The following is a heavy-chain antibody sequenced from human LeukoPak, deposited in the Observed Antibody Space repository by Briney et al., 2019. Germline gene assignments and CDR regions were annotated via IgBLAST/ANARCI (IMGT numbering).Heavy chain of an antibody. CDR1: GYTLTELS. CDR2: FDPEDGET. D-gene: IGHD6-13*01. J-gene: IGHJ6*02. CDR3: ATDSAAAAKDDGMDV. V-gene: IGHV1-24*01. Sequence: ASVTVSCKVSGYTLTELSMHWVRQAPGKGLEWMGGFDPEDGETIYAQKFQGRVTMTEDTSTDTAYMELSSLRSEDTAVYYCATDSAAAAKDDGMDVWGQGTTVTVSS.